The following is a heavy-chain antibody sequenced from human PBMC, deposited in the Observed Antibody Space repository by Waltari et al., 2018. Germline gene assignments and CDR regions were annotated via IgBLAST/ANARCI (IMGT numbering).Heavy chain of an antibody. CDR1: GYPFTSYY. Sequence: QVQLVQSGAEVKKPGASVKVSCKASGYPFTSYYLHWVRQAPGQGFEWMGIINPTGGRARYAQKIQGRVTMTRDTSTSTVYMELSSLRSEDTAVYYCARDFRGVTGYVYDYWGQGTLVTVSS. CDR2: INPTGGRA. V-gene: IGHV1-46*01. D-gene: IGHD3-10*01. CDR3: ARDFRGVTGYVYDY. J-gene: IGHJ4*02.